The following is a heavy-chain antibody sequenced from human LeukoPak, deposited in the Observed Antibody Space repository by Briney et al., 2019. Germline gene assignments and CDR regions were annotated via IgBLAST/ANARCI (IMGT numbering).Heavy chain of an antibody. V-gene: IGHV4-34*01. CDR1: GGSFSGYY. Sequence: PSETLSLTCAVYGGSFSGYYWSWIRQPPGKGLEWIGEINHSGSTTYNPSLKSRVTISVDTSKNQFPLKLSSVTAADTAVYYCARITIAAAGTSWFDPWGQGTLVTVSS. J-gene: IGHJ5*02. D-gene: IGHD6-13*01. CDR2: INHSGST. CDR3: ARITIAAAGTSWFDP.